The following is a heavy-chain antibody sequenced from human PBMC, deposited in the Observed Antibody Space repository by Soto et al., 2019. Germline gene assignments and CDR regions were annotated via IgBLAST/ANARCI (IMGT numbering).Heavy chain of an antibody. CDR1: GFTFSSYA. Sequence: EVQLLESGGGLVQPGGSLRLSCAASGFTFSSYAMSWVRQAPGKGLEWVSAISGSGGSTYYADSVKGRFTISRDNSKNTLYLQMNSLRAEDTAVYYCAKDLYGQQWLWPYGMDVWGQGTTVTVSS. D-gene: IGHD6-19*01. J-gene: IGHJ6*02. V-gene: IGHV3-23*01. CDR3: AKDLYGQQWLWPYGMDV. CDR2: ISGSGGST.